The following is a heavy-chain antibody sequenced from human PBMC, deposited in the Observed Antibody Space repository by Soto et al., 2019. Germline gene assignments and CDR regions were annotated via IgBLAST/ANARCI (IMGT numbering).Heavy chain of an antibody. D-gene: IGHD5-18*01. J-gene: IGHJ4*02. CDR1: GGSINSDSYY. CDR2: ISYSGST. CDR3: ADSTYTAVYYFDS. Sequence: SETLSLTCTVSGGSINSDSYYWGWIRQPPGKGLEWIGTISYSGSTFYSPSLESRVTISVDTSKNQFSLKLSSVTAADTAVYYCADSTYTAVYYFDSWGQGALVTVSS. V-gene: IGHV4-39*01.